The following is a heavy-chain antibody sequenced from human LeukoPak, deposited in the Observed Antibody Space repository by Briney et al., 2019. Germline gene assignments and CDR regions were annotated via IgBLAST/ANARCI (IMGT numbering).Heavy chain of an antibody. Sequence: PGGSLRLSCAASGFTFSSYWMHWVRQAPGKGLGWVSRINSDGSSTSYADSVKGRFTISRDNAKNTLYLQMNSLRAEDTAVYYWARDGEGEYSWGYYWGRGTLVTVSS. V-gene: IGHV3-74*01. J-gene: IGHJ4*02. CDR1: GFTFSSYW. CDR3: ARDGEGEYSWGYY. D-gene: IGHD3-10*01. CDR2: INSDGSST.